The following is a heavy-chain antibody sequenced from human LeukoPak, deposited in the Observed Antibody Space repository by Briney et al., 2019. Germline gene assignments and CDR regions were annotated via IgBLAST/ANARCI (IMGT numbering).Heavy chain of an antibody. Sequence: SETLSLTCTVSGGPISSYYWSWIRQPAGKGLEWIGRIYTSGSTNYNPSLKSRVTMSVDTSKNQFSLKLSSVTAADTAVYYCARATVTTNYYYYMDVWGKGTTVTVSS. J-gene: IGHJ6*03. V-gene: IGHV4-4*07. CDR1: GGPISSYY. CDR3: ARATVTTNYYYYMDV. CDR2: IYTSGST. D-gene: IGHD4-17*01.